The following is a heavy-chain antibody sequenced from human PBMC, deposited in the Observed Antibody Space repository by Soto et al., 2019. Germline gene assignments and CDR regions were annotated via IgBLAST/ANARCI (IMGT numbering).Heavy chain of an antibody. CDR3: ARHNYGSGSTYFDY. CDR2: IYHSGST. D-gene: IGHD3-10*01. J-gene: IGHJ4*02. CDR1: GGSISSGGYS. Sequence: PSETLSLTCAVSGGSISSGGYSWSWIRQPPGKGLEWIGYIYHSGSTYYNPSLKSRVTISVDRSKNQFSLKLNSMTAADTAVYYCARHNYGSGSTYFDYWGQGTLVTV. V-gene: IGHV4-30-2*01.